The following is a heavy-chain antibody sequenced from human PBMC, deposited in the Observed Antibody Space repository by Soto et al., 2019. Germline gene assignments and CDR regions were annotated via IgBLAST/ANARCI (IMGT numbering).Heavy chain of an antibody. CDR3: ARDKSGSYYGGLFDY. CDR2: ISSSSTI. D-gene: IGHD1-26*01. J-gene: IGHJ4*02. CDR1: GFTFSSYS. V-gene: IGHV3-48*02. Sequence: GGSLRLSCAASGFTFSSYSMNWVRQAPGKGLEWVSYISSSSTIYYADSVKGRFTISRDNAKNSLYLQMNSLRDEDTAVYYCARDKSGSYYGGLFDYWGQGTLVTVSS.